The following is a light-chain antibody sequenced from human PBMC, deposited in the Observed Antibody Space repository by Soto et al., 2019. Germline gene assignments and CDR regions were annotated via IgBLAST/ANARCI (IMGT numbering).Light chain of an antibody. CDR2: GAY. CDR3: QQYNSWPPLT. Sequence: MTQSPSTLSASVGDRVTITCRASQSISSWLAWYQQKPGQPPRLLIYGAYTRATGVPARFSGSGSGTEFTLTINSLQSEDFAVYYCQQYNSWPPLTFGGGTKVDIK. V-gene: IGKV3-15*01. CDR1: QSISSW. J-gene: IGKJ4*01.